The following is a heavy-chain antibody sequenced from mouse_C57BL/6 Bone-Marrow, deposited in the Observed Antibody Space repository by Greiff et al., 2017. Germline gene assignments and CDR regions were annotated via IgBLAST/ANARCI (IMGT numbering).Heavy chain of an antibody. J-gene: IGHJ4*01. CDR2: INPNNGGT. CDR1: GYTFTDYY. D-gene: IGHD2-3*01. Sequence: EVQLQQSGPELVKPGASVKISCKASGYTFTDYYMNWVKQSHGKSLEWIGDINPNNGGTSYNQKFKGKATLTVDKSSSTAYMQLRSLTAEDSAVYYCGRDDGPYYAMDYWGQGTSVTVAA. V-gene: IGHV1-26*01. CDR3: GRDDGPYYAMDY.